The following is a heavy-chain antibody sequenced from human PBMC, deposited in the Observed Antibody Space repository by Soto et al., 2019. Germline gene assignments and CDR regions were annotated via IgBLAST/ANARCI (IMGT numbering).Heavy chain of an antibody. D-gene: IGHD3-22*01. V-gene: IGHV3-7*01. CDR3: ARQSSAWGL. CDR2: RKSDGSET. J-gene: IGHJ4*02. Sequence: GGSLRLSCAASGFTFSSYSMSWVRQAPGKGLEWVANRKSDGSETYYVDSVKGRFTISRDNAKNSLYLQMNSLRGEDTAVYYCARQSSAWGLWGQGTLVTVSS. CDR1: GFTFSSYS.